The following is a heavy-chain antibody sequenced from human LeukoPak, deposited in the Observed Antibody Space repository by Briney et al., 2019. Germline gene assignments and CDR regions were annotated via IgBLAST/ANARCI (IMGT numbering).Heavy chain of an antibody. CDR2: ISGSGGST. V-gene: IGHV3-23*01. CDR1: GFTFSSYA. CDR3: AKFRRMLRSVFDY. Sequence: GGSLRLSCAASGFTFSSYAMSWVRQAPGKGLQWVSAISGSGGSTYYADSVKGRFTISRDNSKNTLYLQMNSLRAEDTAVYYCAKFRRMLRSVFDYWGQGTLVTVSS. J-gene: IGHJ4*02. D-gene: IGHD4-17*01.